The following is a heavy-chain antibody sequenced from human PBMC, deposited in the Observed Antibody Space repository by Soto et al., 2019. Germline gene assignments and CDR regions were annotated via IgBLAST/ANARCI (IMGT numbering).Heavy chain of an antibody. CDR1: GASISSYY. J-gene: IGHJ4*02. CDR2: MHDSGST. V-gene: IGHV4-59*01. Sequence: QVQLQESGPGLVKPSETLSLTCTVSGASISSYYWNWIRQPPGKGLEWIGYMHDSGSTSYNPSLKSRVTLSVDTSRNQLSLNLTSVTAADTAVYYCAAPPRYWGQGILVTVSS. CDR3: AAPPRY. D-gene: IGHD6-6*01.